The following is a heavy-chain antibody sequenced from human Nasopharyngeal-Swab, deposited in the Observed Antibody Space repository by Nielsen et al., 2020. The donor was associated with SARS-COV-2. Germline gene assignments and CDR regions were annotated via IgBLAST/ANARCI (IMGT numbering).Heavy chain of an antibody. Sequence: GESLKISCAASGFTFSSYWMHWVRQAPEKGLVWVSRINSDGSSTSYADSVKGRFTISRDNTKNTLYLQMNSLRAEDTAVYYCARDVDWGQGTLVTVSS. J-gene: IGHJ4*02. CDR2: INSDGSST. CDR3: ARDVD. V-gene: IGHV3-74*01. CDR1: GFTFSSYW.